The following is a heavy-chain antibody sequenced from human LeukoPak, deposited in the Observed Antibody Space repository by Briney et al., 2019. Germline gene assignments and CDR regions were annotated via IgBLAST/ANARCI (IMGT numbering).Heavy chain of an antibody. CDR3: AVAYCSGGSCYPDV. V-gene: IGHV1-69*13. J-gene: IGHJ6*02. D-gene: IGHD2-15*01. CDR1: GYTFTSYG. Sequence: LVKVSCKASGYTFTSYGISWVRQAPGQGLEWMGGIIPIFGTANYAQKFQGRVTITADESTSTAYMELSSLRSEDTAVYYCAVAYCSGGSCYPDVWGQGATVTVSS. CDR2: IIPIFGTA.